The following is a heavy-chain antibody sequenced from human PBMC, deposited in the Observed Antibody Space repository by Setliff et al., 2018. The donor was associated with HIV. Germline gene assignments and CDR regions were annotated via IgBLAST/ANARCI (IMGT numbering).Heavy chain of an antibody. Sequence: GGSLRLSCGASGFLFSNGXXXWVRQAPGEGLEWLSYIGSAGDSTXFYADSVKGRFTISRDDAKNSLYLQMNSLRAEDPACYSLVXXKVGGGIDYWGQGTLVTVSS. D-gene: IGHD3-10*01. CDR2: IGSAGDSTX. CDR3: VXXKVGGGIDY. CDR1: GFLFSNGX. V-gene: IGHV3-48*04. J-gene: IGHJ4*02.